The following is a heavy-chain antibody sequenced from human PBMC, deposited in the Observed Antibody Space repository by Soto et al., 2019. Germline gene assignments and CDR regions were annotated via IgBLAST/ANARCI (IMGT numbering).Heavy chain of an antibody. V-gene: IGHV4-59*01. CDR3: ARGGGEVPAADNWFDP. J-gene: IGHJ5*02. D-gene: IGHD2-2*01. CDR2: IYYSGST. CDR1: GGSISSYY. Sequence: SETLSLTCTVSGGSISSYYWSWIRQPPGKGLEWIGYIYYSGSTNYNPSLKSRVTISVDTSKNQFSLKLSSMTAADTAVDYCARGGGEVPAADNWFDPWGQGTLVTVSS.